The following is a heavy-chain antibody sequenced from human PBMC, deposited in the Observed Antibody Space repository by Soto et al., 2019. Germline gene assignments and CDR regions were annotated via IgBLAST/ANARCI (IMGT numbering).Heavy chain of an antibody. CDR1: GGTFSSYT. J-gene: IGHJ1*01. CDR3: AKGVPGIAVAGTGYFQH. CDR2: IIPILGIA. V-gene: IGHV1-69*02. D-gene: IGHD6-19*01. Sequence: SVKVSCKASGGTFSSYTISRVRQAPGQGLEWMGRIIPILGIANYAQKFQGRVTITADKSTSTAYMELSSLRSEDTAVYYCAKGVPGIAVAGTGYFQHWGQGTLVTVSS.